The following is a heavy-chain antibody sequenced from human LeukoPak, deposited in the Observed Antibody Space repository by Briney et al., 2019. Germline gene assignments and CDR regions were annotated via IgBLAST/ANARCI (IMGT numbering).Heavy chain of an antibody. V-gene: IGHV4-31*03. CDR1: GGSINNGGYY. Sequence: SETLSLTCTVSGGSINNGGYYWSWIRQHPGKGLEWIGYIYYSGSSYYNPSLKSRVTISEDTSTNQFSLKLNSVTAADTAVYYCARGSFGSSSSYCFDYWGQGTLVTVSS. J-gene: IGHJ4*02. D-gene: IGHD6-13*01. CDR3: ARGSFGSSSSYCFDY. CDR2: IYYSGSS.